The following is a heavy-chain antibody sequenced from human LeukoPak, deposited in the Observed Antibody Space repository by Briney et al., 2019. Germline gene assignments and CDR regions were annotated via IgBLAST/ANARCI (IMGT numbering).Heavy chain of an antibody. CDR3: ARVLGGSYYYFDY. CDR1: GYTLTELS. V-gene: IGHV1-24*01. CDR2: FDPEDGET. J-gene: IGHJ4*02. Sequence: ASVKVSCKVSGYTLTELSMHWVRQAPGKGLEWMGGFDPEDGETIYAQKFQGRVTITRDTSASTAYMELSSLRSEDTAVYYCARVLGGSYYYFDYWGQGTLVTVSS. D-gene: IGHD1-26*01.